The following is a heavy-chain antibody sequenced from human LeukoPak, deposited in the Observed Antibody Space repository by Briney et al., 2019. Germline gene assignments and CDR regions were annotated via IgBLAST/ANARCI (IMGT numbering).Heavy chain of an antibody. D-gene: IGHD1-26*01. CDR3: ATDLRGSYKYYIDY. CDR1: GYTLTELS. CDR2: FDPEDGET. V-gene: IGHV1-24*01. J-gene: IGHJ4*02. Sequence: ASVKVSCKVSGYTLTELSMQWVRQAPGKGLEWMGGFDPEDGETIYAQKFQGRVTMTEDTSTDTAYMELSSLRSEDTAVYYCATDLRGSYKYYIDYWGRGTLVTVSS.